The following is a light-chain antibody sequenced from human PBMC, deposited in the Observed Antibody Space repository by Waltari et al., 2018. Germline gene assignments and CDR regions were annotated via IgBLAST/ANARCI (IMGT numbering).Light chain of an antibody. Sequence: QSALTQPASVSGSPGQSITISCTGTNSDIGIYNSVSWYQQPPGKAPKLIIYEVNNRPSGVSNRFSGSKSGNTASLTISGLQPEDEADYYCTSFTTIGIPRVFGGGTKLTVL. V-gene: IGLV2-14*01. CDR3: TSFTTIGIPRV. CDR2: EVN. CDR1: NSDIGIYNS. J-gene: IGLJ3*02.